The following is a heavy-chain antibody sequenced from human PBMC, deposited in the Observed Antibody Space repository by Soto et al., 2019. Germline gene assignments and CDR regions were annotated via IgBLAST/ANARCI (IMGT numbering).Heavy chain of an antibody. V-gene: IGHV4-28*01. D-gene: IGHD1-26*01. CDR1: GYSISSSNW. J-gene: IGHJ4*02. CDR2: IYYSGTT. CDR3: ARRESQGPMDY. Sequence: QVQLQESGPGLVKPSDTLSLTCAVSGYSISSSNWWGWIRQPPGKGLEWIGYIYYSGTTYYNPSLKNRVPMSVDPSKNQFSLKLTSVTAVDTAVYYCARRESQGPMDYWGQGTLVTVSS.